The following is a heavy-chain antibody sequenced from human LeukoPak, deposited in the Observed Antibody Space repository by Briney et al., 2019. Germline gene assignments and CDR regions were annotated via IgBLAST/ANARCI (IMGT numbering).Heavy chain of an antibody. CDR2: INDVSSDI. V-gene: IGHV3-21*05. CDR3: ARDEMRAFDI. CDR1: EFTFSLYA. J-gene: IGHJ3*02. Sequence: GGSLRLSCAASEFTFSLYAMNWVRQAPGKGLEWVSYINDVSSDIHYADSVKGRFTISRDNAKNTLYLQMNSLRAEDTAVYYCARDEMRAFDIWGQGTMVTVSS.